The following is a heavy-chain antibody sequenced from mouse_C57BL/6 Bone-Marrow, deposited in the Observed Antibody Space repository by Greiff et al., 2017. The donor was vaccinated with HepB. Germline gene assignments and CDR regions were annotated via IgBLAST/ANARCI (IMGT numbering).Heavy chain of an antibody. CDR1: GYSITSGYY. J-gene: IGHJ3*01. CDR2: ISYDGSN. CDR3: ARDIYYSNLAWFAY. V-gene: IGHV3-6*01. Sequence: EVKVEESGPGLVKPSQSLSLTCSVTGYSITSGYYWNWIRQFPGNKLEWMGYISYDGSNNYNPSLKNRISITRDTSKNQFFLKLNSVTTEDTATYYCARDIYYSNLAWFAYWGQGTLVTVSA. D-gene: IGHD2-5*01.